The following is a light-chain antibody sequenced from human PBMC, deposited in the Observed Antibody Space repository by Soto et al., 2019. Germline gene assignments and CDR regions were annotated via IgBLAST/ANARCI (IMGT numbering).Light chain of an antibody. CDR1: QSLRHHNGYYY. J-gene: IGKJ2*01. Sequence: DIVMTQSPLSLPVTPGEPASISCRSSQSLRHHNGYYYLDWYLQKPGQSPQVLIYLGSNRACGVPDRVSGSGSGTVFTLKISRVEAEDVGVYYCIQTLQAPYSFGQGTKLEIK. CDR3: IQTLQAPYS. CDR2: LGS. V-gene: IGKV2-28*01.